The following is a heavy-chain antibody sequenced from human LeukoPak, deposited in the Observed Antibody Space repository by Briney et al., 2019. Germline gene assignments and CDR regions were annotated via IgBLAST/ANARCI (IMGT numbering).Heavy chain of an antibody. V-gene: IGHV1-69*13. J-gene: IGHJ6*03. CDR2: IIPISGTA. CDR3: ARTYYYDSSGGTYYYYYMDV. D-gene: IGHD3-22*01. CDR1: GGTFSSYA. Sequence: GASVKVSCKASGGTFSSYAISWVRQAPGQGLEWMGGIIPISGTANYAQKFQGRVTITADESTSTAYMELSSLRSEDTAVYYCARTYYYDSSGGTYYYYYMDVWGKGTTVTISS.